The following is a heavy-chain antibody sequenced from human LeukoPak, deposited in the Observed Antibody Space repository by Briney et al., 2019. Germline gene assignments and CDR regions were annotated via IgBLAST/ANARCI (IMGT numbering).Heavy chain of an antibody. CDR2: IYYGGST. J-gene: IGHJ4*02. Sequence: SETLSLTCTVSGGSISSYYWSWIRQPPGKGLEWIGYIYYGGSTNYNPSLKSRVTISVDTSKNQFSLKLSSVTAADTAVYYCAREDAYYFDYWGQGTLVTVSS. V-gene: IGHV4-59*12. CDR3: AREDAYYFDY. CDR1: GGSISSYY.